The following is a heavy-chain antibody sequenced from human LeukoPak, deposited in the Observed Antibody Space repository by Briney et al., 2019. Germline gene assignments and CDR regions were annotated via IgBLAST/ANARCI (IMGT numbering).Heavy chain of an antibody. CDR2: ISPNNGDT. CDR3: VRSPIGASAY. J-gene: IGHJ4*02. Sequence: ASVRVSDTPSEYTFTHSYIHWVRQAPGVGLQWMGWISPNNGDTKYAEDFQDRVTMTRDTSISTAYMELTGLTPDDTAVYYCVRSPIGASAYWGRGTLVTVSS. D-gene: IGHD3-10*01. CDR1: EYTFTHSY. V-gene: IGHV1-2*02.